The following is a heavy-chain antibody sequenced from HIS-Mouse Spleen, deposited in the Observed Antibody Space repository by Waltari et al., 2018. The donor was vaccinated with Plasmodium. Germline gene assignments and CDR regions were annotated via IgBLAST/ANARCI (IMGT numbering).Heavy chain of an antibody. J-gene: IGHJ4*02. V-gene: IGHV3-74*01. CDR2: SKSDGRRP. CDR1: GFTFSSYW. D-gene: IGHD4-4*01. Sequence: EVQLVESGGGLVQPGGSLRLSCAASGFTFSSYWMHWVRQAPGKGLVWCPRSKSDGRRPSYADSVKGRFTISRDNAKNTLYLQMNSLRAEDTAVYYCARDKPSNYGYFDYWGQGTLVTVSS. CDR3: ARDKPSNYGYFDY.